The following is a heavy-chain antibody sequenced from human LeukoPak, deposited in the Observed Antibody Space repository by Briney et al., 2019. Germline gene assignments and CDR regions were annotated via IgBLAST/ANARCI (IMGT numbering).Heavy chain of an antibody. J-gene: IGHJ4*02. CDR2: INPSSGGI. Sequence: ASVRVSCTASGYTFTGYYMHWVRQAPGQGLEWVGWINPSSGGINYAQTVQGRVTITRDTAISTAYMELSRLRSDDTAVYYCARAWIQLRLEFDYWGQGTLVTVSS. CDR1: GYTFTGYY. V-gene: IGHV1-2*02. CDR3: ARAWIQLRLEFDY. D-gene: IGHD5-18*01.